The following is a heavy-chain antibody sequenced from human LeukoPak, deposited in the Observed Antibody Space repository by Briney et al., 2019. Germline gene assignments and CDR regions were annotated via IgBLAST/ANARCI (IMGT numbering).Heavy chain of an antibody. V-gene: IGHV3-7*01. Sequence: GSLRLSCAASGLTFSSYWMSWVRQAPGKGLEWVANINQDGSEKDYVDSVKGRFTISRDNAKKSLYLQMNSLRAEDTAVYYCARMGGNYGYWGQGTLVSVSS. J-gene: IGHJ4*02. CDR3: ARMGGNYGY. D-gene: IGHD1-26*01. CDR2: INQDGSEK. CDR1: GLTFSSYW.